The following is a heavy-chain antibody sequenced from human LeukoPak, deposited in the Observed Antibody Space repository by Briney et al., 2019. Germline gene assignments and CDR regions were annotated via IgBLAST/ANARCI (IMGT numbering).Heavy chain of an antibody. CDR1: GFNFNNYD. J-gene: IGHJ4*02. CDR3: GRAWGGRGRSWGALDF. D-gene: IGHD3-16*01. CDR2: IGTVADT. V-gene: IGHV3-13*01. Sequence: LGGSLSLSCAASGFNFNNYDFHWVRQVAGKRLEWVAGIGTVADTFYPDSVMGRFTISRGNAKNSFYLQMNSLRAGDTAVYYWGRAWGGRGRSWGALDFWGQGILVTVSS.